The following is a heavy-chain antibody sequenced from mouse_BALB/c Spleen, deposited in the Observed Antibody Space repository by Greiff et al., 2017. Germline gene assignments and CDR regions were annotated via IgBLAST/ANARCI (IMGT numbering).Heavy chain of an antibody. CDR2: IWAGGST. Sequence: QVQLKESGPGLVAPSQSLSITCTVSGFSLTSYGVHWVRQPPGKGLEWLGVIWAGGSTNYNSALMSRLSISKDNSKSQVFLKMNSLQTDDTAMYYCATSTMITFYAMDYWGQGTSVTVSS. J-gene: IGHJ4*01. V-gene: IGHV2-9*02. CDR1: GFSLTSYG. CDR3: ATSTMITFYAMDY. D-gene: IGHD2-4*01.